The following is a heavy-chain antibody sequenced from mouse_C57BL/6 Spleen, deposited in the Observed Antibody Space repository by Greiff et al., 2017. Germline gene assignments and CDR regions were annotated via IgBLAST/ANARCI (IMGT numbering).Heavy chain of an antibody. Sequence: QVQLQQPGAELVRPGSSVKLSCKASGYTFTSYWMDWVKQRPGQGLEWIGNIYPSDSETHYNQKFKDKATVTVDKSSSTAYMQLSSLTSEDSAVYYGARIGSVGSSYVDYWGQGTTLTVSS. CDR3: ARIGSVGSSYVDY. CDR2: IYPSDSET. CDR1: GYTFTSYW. V-gene: IGHV1-61*01. J-gene: IGHJ2*01. D-gene: IGHD1-1*01.